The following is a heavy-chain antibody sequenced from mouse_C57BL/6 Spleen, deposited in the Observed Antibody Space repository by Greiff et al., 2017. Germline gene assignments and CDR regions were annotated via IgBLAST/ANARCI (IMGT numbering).Heavy chain of an antibody. V-gene: IGHV1-82*01. D-gene: IGHD2-4*01. CDR3: AGYYDYDDWYFDV. CDR1: GYAFSSSW. CDR2: IYPGDGDT. J-gene: IGHJ1*03. Sequence: VQLVESGPELVKPGASVKISCKASGYAFSSSWMNWVKQRPGKGLEWIGRIYPGDGDTNYNGKFKGKATLTADKSSSTAYMQLSSLTSEDSAVYFCAGYYDYDDWYFDVWGTGTTVTVSS.